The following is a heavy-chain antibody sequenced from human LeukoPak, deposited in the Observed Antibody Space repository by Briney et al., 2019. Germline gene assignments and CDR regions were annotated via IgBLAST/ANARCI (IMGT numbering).Heavy chain of an antibody. D-gene: IGHD1-7*01. CDR3: ARDLINWNYSPAYYYYGMDV. Sequence: SVKVSCKASGGTFSSYAISWVRQAPGQGLEWMGRIIPILGIANYAQKFQGRVTITADKSTSTAYMELSSLRSEDTAVYYCARDLINWNYSPAYYYYGMDVWGQGTTVTVSS. J-gene: IGHJ6*02. CDR2: IIPILGIA. V-gene: IGHV1-69*04. CDR1: GGTFSSYA.